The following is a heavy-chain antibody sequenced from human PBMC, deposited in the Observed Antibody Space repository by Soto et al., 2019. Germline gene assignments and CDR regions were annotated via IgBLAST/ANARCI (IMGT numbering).Heavy chain of an antibody. CDR3: AKDQQYSGSYFFYYYYYGMDV. CDR1: GFTFSSYA. J-gene: IGHJ6*02. D-gene: IGHD1-26*01. Sequence: GGSLRLSCAASGFTFSSYAMSWVRQAPGKGLEWVSDISGSGCSTYYADSVKGRFTISRDNSKNTLYLQMNSLRAEDTAVYYCAKDQQYSGSYFFYYYYYGMDVWGQGTTVTVSS. V-gene: IGHV3-23*01. CDR2: ISGSGCST.